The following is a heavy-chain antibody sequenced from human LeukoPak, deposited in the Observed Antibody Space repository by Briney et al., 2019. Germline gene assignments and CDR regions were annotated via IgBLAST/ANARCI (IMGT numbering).Heavy chain of an antibody. Sequence: SETLSLTCAVYGGSFCGYYWSWIRHPPPEGLEGIGEINHSGSTNYNPTLNSRVTISVDTSKNQFSLKLSSVTAADTAVYYCARGYRRWLQLNSIDYWGQGTLVTVSS. CDR1: GGSFCGYY. V-gene: IGHV4-34*01. CDR2: INHSGST. J-gene: IGHJ4*02. CDR3: ARGYRRWLQLNSIDY. D-gene: IGHD5-24*01.